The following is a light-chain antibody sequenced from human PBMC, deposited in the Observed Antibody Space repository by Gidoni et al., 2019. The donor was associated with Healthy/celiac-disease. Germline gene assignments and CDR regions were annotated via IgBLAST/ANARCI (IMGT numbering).Light chain of an antibody. CDR2: AAS. CDR3: QQSYSTPT. J-gene: IGKJ2*01. CDR1: PSISSY. Sequence: DIQMTKSTSSLSASVGDRVTIPCRASPSISSYLNWYQQKPGKAPKHVVYAASSGQSGVQSRFSGSGSGTDFTLTISSVQPEDFATYYCQQSYSTPTFGQGTKLEIK. V-gene: IGKV1-39*01.